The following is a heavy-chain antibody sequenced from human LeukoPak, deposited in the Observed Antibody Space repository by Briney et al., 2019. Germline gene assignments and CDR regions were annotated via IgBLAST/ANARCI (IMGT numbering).Heavy chain of an antibody. V-gene: IGHV5-51*01. Sequence: GESLMISCKGSGYIFTNHWIAWVRQMPGKGLEWMGIVYPGDSDTRYSPSFQGQVTISADKSISTAYLQWSSLKASDTAMYYCARQGYDSSGYYYDAFDIWGQGTMVSVSS. CDR1: GYIFTNHW. D-gene: IGHD3-22*01. CDR3: ARQGYDSSGYYYDAFDI. CDR2: VYPGDSDT. J-gene: IGHJ3*02.